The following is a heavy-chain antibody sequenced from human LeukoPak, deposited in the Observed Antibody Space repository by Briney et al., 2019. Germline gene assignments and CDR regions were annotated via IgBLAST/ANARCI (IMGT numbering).Heavy chain of an antibody. J-gene: IGHJ4*02. D-gene: IGHD4-17*01. CDR2: IIPILGIA. CDR3: ARSTVVTPSYFDY. CDR1: GGTFSSYA. Sequence: ASVKVSCKASGGTFSSYAISWVRQAPGQGPEWMGRIIPILGIANYAQKFQGRVTITADKSTSTAYMELSSLRSEDTAVYYCARSTVVTPSYFDYWGQGTLVTVSS. V-gene: IGHV1-69*04.